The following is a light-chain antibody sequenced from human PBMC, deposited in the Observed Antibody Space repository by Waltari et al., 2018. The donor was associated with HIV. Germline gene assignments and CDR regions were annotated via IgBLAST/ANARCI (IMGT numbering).Light chain of an antibody. CDR2: SNN. CDR3: AAWDANLNGRL. V-gene: IGLV1-44*01. J-gene: IGLJ2*01. Sequence: QSVLTQSPSASGTPGQRVTIPCSGSISNIGGNTESWYQHLPGTAPKLLIYSNNQRPSGVPDRFSGSKSGTSASLAISGLQSEDEADYYCAAWDANLNGRLFGGGTKLNVL. CDR1: ISNIGGNT.